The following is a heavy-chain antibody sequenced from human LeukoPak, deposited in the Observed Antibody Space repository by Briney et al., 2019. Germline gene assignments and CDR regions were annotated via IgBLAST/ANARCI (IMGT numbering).Heavy chain of an antibody. D-gene: IGHD3-10*02. CDR2: ISWNSGHI. Sequence: GGSLRLSCAVSGFSFDDYAMYWVRQAPGKGLEWVAGISWNSGHIDYADSVKGRFTISRDNAKNSLYLQMNSLRAEDTAVYYCAELGITMIGGVWGKGTTVTISS. V-gene: IGHV3-9*01. J-gene: IGHJ6*04. CDR1: GFSFDDYA. CDR3: AELGITMIGGV.